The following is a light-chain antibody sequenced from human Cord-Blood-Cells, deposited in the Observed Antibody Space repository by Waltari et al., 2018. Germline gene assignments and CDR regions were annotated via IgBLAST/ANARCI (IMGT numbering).Light chain of an antibody. Sequence: DIVMTQSPLSLPVTPGEPASISCRSSQSLLHSNGYNYLDWYLQKPGQSRQLLIYLGSNRASGVPDRFSGSGSGTDFTLKISRVEAEDVGVYYCMQALQTPFTFGPGTKVDIK. V-gene: IGKV2-28*01. CDR2: LGS. J-gene: IGKJ3*01. CDR1: QSLLHSNGYNY. CDR3: MQALQTPFT.